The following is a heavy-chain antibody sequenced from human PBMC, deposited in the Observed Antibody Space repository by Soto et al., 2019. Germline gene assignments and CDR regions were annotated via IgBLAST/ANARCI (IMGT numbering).Heavy chain of an antibody. V-gene: IGHV7-4-1*01. D-gene: IGHD3-3*01. CDR2: INTNTGNP. CDR1: GYTFTSYA. Sequence: ASVKVSCKASGYTFTSYAMNWVRQAPGQGLEWMGWINTNTGNPTYAQGFTGRFVFSLDTSVSTAYLQICSLKAEDTAVYYCARGINDFWSGYYPNYYYYMDEWGKGTTVTVSS. J-gene: IGHJ6*03. CDR3: ARGINDFWSGYYPNYYYYMDE.